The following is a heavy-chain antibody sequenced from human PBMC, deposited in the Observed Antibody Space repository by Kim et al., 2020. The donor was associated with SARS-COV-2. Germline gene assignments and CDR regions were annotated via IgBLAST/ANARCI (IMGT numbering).Heavy chain of an antibody. V-gene: IGHV5-51*01. CDR3: ARRDSSGWLGNDY. Sequence: SSPSVQGHVTTSADKSISTAYLQWSSLKASDTAMYYCARRDSSGWLGNDYWGQGTLVTVSS. D-gene: IGHD6-19*01. J-gene: IGHJ4*02.